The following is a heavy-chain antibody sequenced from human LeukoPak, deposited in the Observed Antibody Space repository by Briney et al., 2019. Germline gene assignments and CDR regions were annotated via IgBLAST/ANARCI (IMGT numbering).Heavy chain of an antibody. D-gene: IGHD6-19*01. J-gene: IGHJ4*02. V-gene: IGHV1-2*02. CDR1: GYTFTGYY. Sequence: ASVNLSRTASGYTFTGYYMHWVREAPGQGLGWMGWINPNSGGREYAQKFQVRVTMTRDTSISTAYMELGSLRSADTDVYYCAREGIAVGHDYWGQGTLVTVSS. CDR3: AREGIAVGHDY. CDR2: INPNSGGR.